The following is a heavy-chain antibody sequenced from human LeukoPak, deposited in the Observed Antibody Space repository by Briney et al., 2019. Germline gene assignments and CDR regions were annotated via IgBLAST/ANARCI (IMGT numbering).Heavy chain of an antibody. D-gene: IGHD2-2*01. CDR3: VNLGYCSTSSCQP. CDR1: GFTFNNCF. V-gene: IGHV3-74*01. Sequence: GGSLRLSCAASGFTFNNCFMHWVRQAPGKGLVWVSRITSDGSGTNYADSVKGRFTISRDNAKNTLYLQMNSLRVEDTAVYYCVNLGYCSTSSCQPWGQGTLVTVSS. J-gene: IGHJ4*02. CDR2: ITSDGSGT.